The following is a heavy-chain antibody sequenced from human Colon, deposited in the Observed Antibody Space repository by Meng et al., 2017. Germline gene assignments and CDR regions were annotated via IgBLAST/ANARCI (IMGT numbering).Heavy chain of an antibody. D-gene: IGHD3-10*01. CDR3: ANLLWFGELSWAFDI. Sequence: GESLKISCAASGFTFSSYAMSWVRQAPGKGLEWVSAISGSSGSTYYADSVKGRFTISRDNSKNTLYLQMNSLRAEDTAVYYCANLLWFGELSWAFDIWGQGTMVTVSS. V-gene: IGHV3-23*01. CDR2: ISGSSGST. J-gene: IGHJ3*02. CDR1: GFTFSSYA.